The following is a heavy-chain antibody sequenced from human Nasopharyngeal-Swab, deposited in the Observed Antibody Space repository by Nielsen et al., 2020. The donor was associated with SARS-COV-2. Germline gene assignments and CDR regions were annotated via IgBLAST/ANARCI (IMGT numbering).Heavy chain of an antibody. J-gene: IGHJ3*02. V-gene: IGHV5-10-1*01. D-gene: IGHD3-10*01. Sequence: GEYLKISCEGSGYSFSSYGSSWVRQVPGKSQEWLGKVDPSDSCTDYSPSLRGHVTISVDRSISTAYLQWSSLKASDTAMYYCARQYQNYFGSGDYHGAFDIWGQGTMVTVSS. CDR3: ARQYQNYFGSGDYHGAFDI. CDR2: VDPSDSCT. CDR1: GYSFSSYG.